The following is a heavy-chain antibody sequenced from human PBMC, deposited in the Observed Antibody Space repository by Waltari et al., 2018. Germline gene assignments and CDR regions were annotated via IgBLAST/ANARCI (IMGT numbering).Heavy chain of an antibody. V-gene: IGHV4-34*01. Sequence: QVQLQQWGAGLLKPSETLSLTCAVYGGSFSGYYWSWIRQPPGKGLEWIGEINHSGSTNYNPSLKSRVTISVDTSKNQFSLKLSSVTAADTAVYYCARVPITIFGVVTDWGQGTLVTVSS. D-gene: IGHD3-3*01. J-gene: IGHJ4*02. CDR2: INHSGST. CDR3: ARVPITIFGVVTD. CDR1: GGSFSGYY.